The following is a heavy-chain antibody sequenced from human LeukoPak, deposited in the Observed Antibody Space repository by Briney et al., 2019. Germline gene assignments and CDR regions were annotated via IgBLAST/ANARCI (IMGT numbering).Heavy chain of an antibody. D-gene: IGHD2-21*02. Sequence: PSETLSLTCTVSGGFVNTFYWSWIRQSPGKGLEWLGFIYFSGSTNYNPSLKSRVTISVDTDNNQFSLQLRSVTAGDTAVYFCARGPNTADYWGQGILVTVPS. J-gene: IGHJ4*02. CDR1: GGFVNTFY. CDR3: ARGPNTADY. V-gene: IGHV4-59*02. CDR2: IYFSGST.